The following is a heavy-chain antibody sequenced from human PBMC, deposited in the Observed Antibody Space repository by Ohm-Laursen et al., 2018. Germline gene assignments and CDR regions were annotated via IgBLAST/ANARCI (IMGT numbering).Heavy chain of an antibody. V-gene: IGHV3-23*01. CDR3: AGYGGNSR. J-gene: IGHJ4*02. Sequence: SLRLSCAASGFTFSSYGMSWVRQAPGKGLEWVSDITVSGNTYYADSVKGRFSISRDNSKNTLSLQMNSLRAEDTAVYYCAGYGGNSRWGQGALVTVSS. CDR2: ITVSGNT. D-gene: IGHD4-23*01. CDR1: GFTFSSYG.